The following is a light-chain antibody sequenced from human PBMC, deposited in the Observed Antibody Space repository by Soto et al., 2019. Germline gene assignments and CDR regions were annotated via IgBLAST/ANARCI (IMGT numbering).Light chain of an antibody. V-gene: IGKV1-39*01. CDR1: QSISSY. Sequence: IQITQSPSSLSASVVDRVTITCRASQSISSYLNWYQQKPGKAPKLLIYAASSLQSGVPSRFGGSGSGTDFTLTISSLQPEDFATYYCQQSYSTPRRFGQGNRV. CDR3: QQSYSTPRR. CDR2: AAS. J-gene: IGKJ1*01.